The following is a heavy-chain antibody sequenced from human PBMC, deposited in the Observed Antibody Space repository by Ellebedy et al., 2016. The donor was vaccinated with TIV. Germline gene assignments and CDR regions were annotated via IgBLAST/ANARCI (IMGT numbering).Heavy chain of an antibody. V-gene: IGHV3-48*01. CDR3: ATEGSGYDLNH. CDR2: ISSGSSTI. J-gene: IGHJ4*02. CDR1: GFSFSSYS. D-gene: IGHD5-12*01. Sequence: GGSLRLXXVASGFSFSSYSMNWVRQAPGKGLQWVSYISSGSSTIYYADSVKGRFTISRDNAKSSLYLQMNSLRAEDTAVYYCATEGSGYDLNHWGQGTLVTVSS.